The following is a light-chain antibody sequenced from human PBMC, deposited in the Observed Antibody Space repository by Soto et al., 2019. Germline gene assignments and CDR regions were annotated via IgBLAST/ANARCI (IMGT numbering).Light chain of an antibody. CDR1: QGISNF. Sequence: DIQMTQSPSSLSASVGDRVTITCRASQGISNFLAWYQHKPGKVPKLLIYAASTLQLGVPSRFSGSGSGPDFTFTISSLPPEDIATYYCQKDTGASSLAFGGGTKVEIK. CDR2: AAS. J-gene: IGKJ4*01. V-gene: IGKV1-27*01. CDR3: QKDTGASSLA.